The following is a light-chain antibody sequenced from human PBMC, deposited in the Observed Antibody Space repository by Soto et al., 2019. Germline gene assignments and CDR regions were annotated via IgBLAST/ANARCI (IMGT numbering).Light chain of an antibody. CDR2: DVF. Sequence: QSALTQPASLSASRGQSITISCTGTTSDVPVSNPVSWYQQHPGKAPILIVFDVFKRPSGISDRFSGSKSDNTASLTISGLQAEDEADYYCSSYITSDIVVFGGGTKLTVL. V-gene: IGLV2-14*01. J-gene: IGLJ2*01. CDR3: SSYITSDIVV. CDR1: TSDVPVSNP.